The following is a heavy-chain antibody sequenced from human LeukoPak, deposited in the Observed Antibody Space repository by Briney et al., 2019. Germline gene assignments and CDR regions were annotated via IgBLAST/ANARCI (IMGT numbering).Heavy chain of an antibody. CDR1: GGSISSYY. J-gene: IGHJ5*02. CDR2: IYHSGST. Sequence: PSETLSLTCTVSGGSISSYYWSWIRQPPGKGLEWIGYIYHSGSTNYNPSLKSRVTISVDTSKNQFSLKLSSVTAADTAVYYCARAEAVAGRTNWFDPWGQGTLVTVSS. CDR3: ARAEAVAGRTNWFDP. D-gene: IGHD6-19*01. V-gene: IGHV4-59*08.